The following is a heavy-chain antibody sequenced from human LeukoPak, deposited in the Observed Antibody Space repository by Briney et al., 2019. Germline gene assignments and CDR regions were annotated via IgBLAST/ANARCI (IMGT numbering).Heavy chain of an antibody. CDR1: GGSISSYY. Sequence: SETLSLTCTVSGGSISSYYWSWIRQPPGKGLEWIGYIYYSGSTNYNPSLKSRVTISVDTSKNQFSLKLSSVTAADTAVYYCARAAFAYYYDSSGYSYYFDYWGQGTLVTVSS. CDR3: ARAAFAYYYDSSGYSYYFDY. D-gene: IGHD3-22*01. CDR2: IYYSGST. V-gene: IGHV4-59*01. J-gene: IGHJ4*02.